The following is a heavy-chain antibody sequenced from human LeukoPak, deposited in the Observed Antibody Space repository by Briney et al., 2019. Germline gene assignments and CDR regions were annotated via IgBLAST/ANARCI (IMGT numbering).Heavy chain of an antibody. J-gene: IGHJ6*02. D-gene: IGHD6-19*01. CDR2: ISYEGRKK. V-gene: IGHV3-30*04. Sequence: GRSLRLSCAAAGFTFSSYAMQWVRQAPGKGLGWEAVISYEGRKKYYGDSGKGRFTIARDNSKNTLYLQMNRLSAEDTAVYYCARAPGSSGWYIYYYYGMDVWGQGTTVTVSS. CDR1: GFTFSSYA. CDR3: ARAPGSSGWYIYYYYGMDV.